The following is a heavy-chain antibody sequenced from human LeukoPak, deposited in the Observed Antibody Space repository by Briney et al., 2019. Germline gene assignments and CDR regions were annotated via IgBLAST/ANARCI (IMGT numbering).Heavy chain of an antibody. CDR2: ISYDGSNK. J-gene: IGHJ3*02. CDR1: GFTFSSYG. CDR3: AKGPTVTKFNAFDI. D-gene: IGHD4-17*01. Sequence: GGSLRLSCAASGFTFSSYGMHWVRQAPGKGLEWVAVISYDGSNKYYADSVKGRFTISRDNSKNTLYLQMNSLRADDTAVYYCAKGPTVTKFNAFDIWGQGTMVTVSS. V-gene: IGHV3-30*18.